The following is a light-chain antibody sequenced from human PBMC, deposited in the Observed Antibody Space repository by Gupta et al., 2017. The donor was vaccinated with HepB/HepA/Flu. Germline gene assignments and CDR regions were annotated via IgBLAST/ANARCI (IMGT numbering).Light chain of an antibody. CDR1: QSVGRY. CDR3: QHRSTCPVV. J-gene: IGKJ2*01. CDR2: DAS. Sequence: IVSTQSAATLSLSPGARATLSCRASQSVGRYLAWYQQKPGQVPRLLIYDASNRATGFPARFSGSGSGTEFTLTISSLGPEYFAVYYCQHRSTCPVVFGQGTKLDIK. V-gene: IGKV3-11*01.